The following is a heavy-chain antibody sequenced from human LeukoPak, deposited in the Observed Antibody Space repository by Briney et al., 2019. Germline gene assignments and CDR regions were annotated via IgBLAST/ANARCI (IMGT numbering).Heavy chain of an antibody. D-gene: IGHD3-10*01. J-gene: IGHJ5*02. CDR3: ARRPLRWSGSYRTHVNWFDP. Sequence: SETLSLTCTVSGGSISSSSYYWGWIRQPPGKGLEWIGSIYYSGSTYYNPSLKSRVTISVDTSKNQFSLKLSSVTAADTAVYYCARRPLRWSGSYRTHVNWFDPWGQGTLVTVSS. V-gene: IGHV4-39*01. CDR1: GGSISSSSYY. CDR2: IYYSGST.